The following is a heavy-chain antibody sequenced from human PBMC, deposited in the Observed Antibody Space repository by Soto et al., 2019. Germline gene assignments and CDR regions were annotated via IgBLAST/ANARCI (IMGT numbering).Heavy chain of an antibody. Sequence: SETLSLTCSVSGAALNSGNYYWSWIRQVPGKGLEWIGHIYVTGAVDYNPSLKDRITISQDTSERQFSLNLRLVTAADTAVYYCERLRIAKNNYKWCDPWGQGTPVTV. D-gene: IGHD2-21*01. CDR1: GAALNSGNYY. V-gene: IGHV4-31*03. CDR3: ERLRIAKNNYKWCDP. CDR2: IYVTGAV. J-gene: IGHJ5*02.